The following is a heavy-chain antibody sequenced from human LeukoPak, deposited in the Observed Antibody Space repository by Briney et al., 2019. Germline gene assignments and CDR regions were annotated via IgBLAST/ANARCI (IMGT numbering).Heavy chain of an antibody. Sequence: SQTLSLTCTVSGGSISSGSYYWSWIRQPAGKGLEWIGRIYTSGSTNYNPSLKSRVTISVDTSKNQFSLKLSSVTAADTAVYYCARGAPLKSPLEWSPHLDYWGQGTLVTVSS. CDR2: IYTSGST. D-gene: IGHD3-3*01. CDR3: ARGAPLKSPLEWSPHLDY. CDR1: GGSISSGSYY. J-gene: IGHJ4*02. V-gene: IGHV4-61*02.